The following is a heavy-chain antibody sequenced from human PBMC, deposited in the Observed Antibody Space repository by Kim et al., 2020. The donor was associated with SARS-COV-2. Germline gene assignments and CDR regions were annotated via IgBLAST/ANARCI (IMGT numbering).Heavy chain of an antibody. J-gene: IGHJ3*02. Sequence: CSPSFQGHLTISADKSISTACLQWSSLKASDTAMYYCARHAPVREDAVDIWGQGTMVTVSS. V-gene: IGHV5-10-1*01. CDR3: ARHAPVREDAVDI. D-gene: IGHD3-10*01.